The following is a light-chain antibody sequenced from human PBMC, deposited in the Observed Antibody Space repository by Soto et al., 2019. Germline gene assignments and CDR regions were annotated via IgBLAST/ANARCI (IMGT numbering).Light chain of an antibody. CDR3: ASWHDSLNGWV. CDR1: SSNIGSNT. CDR2: YNN. V-gene: IGLV1-44*01. J-gene: IGLJ3*02. Sequence: QSVLTQPPSASGTPGQRVTISCSGSSSNIGSNTVNWYQQLPGTAPKLLIYYNNQRPSGVPDRFSGSKSGTSASLAISGLQSEDEADYYCASWHDSLNGWVFGGGTKVTVL.